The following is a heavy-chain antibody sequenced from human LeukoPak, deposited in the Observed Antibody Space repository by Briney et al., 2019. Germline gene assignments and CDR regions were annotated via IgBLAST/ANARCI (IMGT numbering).Heavy chain of an antibody. Sequence: GGSLRLSCAASRFIFTNYWIHWVRQAPGKGLEWVSSISSSSSYIYYADSVKGRFTISRDNAKNSLYLQMNSLRTEDTAVYYCARVCIWGRRIVGATMNYFDYWGQGTLVTVSS. CDR1: RFIFTNYW. CDR2: ISSSSSYI. D-gene: IGHD1-26*01. V-gene: IGHV3-21*01. CDR3: ARVCIWGRRIVGATMNYFDY. J-gene: IGHJ4*02.